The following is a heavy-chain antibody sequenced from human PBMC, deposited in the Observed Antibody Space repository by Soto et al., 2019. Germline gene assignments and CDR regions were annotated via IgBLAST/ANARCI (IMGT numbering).Heavy chain of an antibody. J-gene: IGHJ6*03. Sequence: EILAPTFNVSGASISSYYWSWIRQPPGKGLEWIGYTHYTGSSYYNPSLKSRVTMSVDTSKRQISLKLTSVTAADTAVYYCARNQAGTVFGIPTHYSYMDVWGKGTTVTVSS. CDR1: GASISSYY. CDR2: THYTGSS. D-gene: IGHD3-3*01. CDR3: ARNQAGTVFGIPTHYSYMDV. V-gene: IGHV4-59*01.